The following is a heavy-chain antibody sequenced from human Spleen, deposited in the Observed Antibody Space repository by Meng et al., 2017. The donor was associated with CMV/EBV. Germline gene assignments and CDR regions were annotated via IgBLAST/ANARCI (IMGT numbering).Heavy chain of an antibody. J-gene: IGHJ3*02. V-gene: IGHV3-21*01. D-gene: IGHD3-10*01. CDR1: GFTFSSYS. CDR3: AKGGGLVRGLIKGLVFEI. Sequence: GESLKISCAASGFTFSSYSMNWVRQAPGKGLEWVSSISSSSSYIYYADSVKGRFTISRDNSKNTLYLQMNSLRAEDTAVYYCAKGGGLVRGLIKGLVFEIWGQGTMVTVSS. CDR2: ISSSSSYI.